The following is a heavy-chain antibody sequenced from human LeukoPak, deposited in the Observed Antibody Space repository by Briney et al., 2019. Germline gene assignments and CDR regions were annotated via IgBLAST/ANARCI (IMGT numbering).Heavy chain of an antibody. D-gene: IGHD5-18*01. Sequence: GGSLRLSCEASGFTFSNYDMIWVRQAPGKGLEWVSSISGSGGSTYYGDSVKGRFTISRDNSKNTLYLQMNSLRAEDTATYYCVKKGYGRAPGFDPWGQGTLVTVSS. CDR1: GFTFSNYD. J-gene: IGHJ5*02. V-gene: IGHV3-23*01. CDR2: ISGSGGST. CDR3: VKKGYGRAPGFDP.